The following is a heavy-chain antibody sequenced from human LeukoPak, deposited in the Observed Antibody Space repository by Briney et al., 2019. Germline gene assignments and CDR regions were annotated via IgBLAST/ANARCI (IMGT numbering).Heavy chain of an antibody. CDR2: ISYDGSNK. Sequence: GRSLRLSCAASGFTFSSYAMHWVRQAPGKGLGWVAVISYDGSNKYYADSVKGRFTISRDNSKNTLYLQMNSLRAEDTAVCYCARDRGLELGYYFDYWGQGTLVTVSS. CDR3: ARDRGLELGYYFDY. D-gene: IGHD1-7*01. CDR1: GFTFSSYA. J-gene: IGHJ4*02. V-gene: IGHV3-30*04.